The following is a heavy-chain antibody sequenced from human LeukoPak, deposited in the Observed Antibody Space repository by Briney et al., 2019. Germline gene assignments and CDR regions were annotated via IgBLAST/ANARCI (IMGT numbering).Heavy chain of an antibody. J-gene: IGHJ4*02. D-gene: IGHD5-12*01. Sequence: ASVKVSCKASGYTFTGYYMHWVRQAPGQGLEWMGWINPNGGGTNYAQKFQGRVTMTRDTSISTAYMELSRLRSDDTAVYYCARDGYSGYGGIDYWGQGTLVTVSS. CDR2: INPNGGGT. V-gene: IGHV1-2*02. CDR3: ARDGYSGYGGIDY. CDR1: GYTFTGYY.